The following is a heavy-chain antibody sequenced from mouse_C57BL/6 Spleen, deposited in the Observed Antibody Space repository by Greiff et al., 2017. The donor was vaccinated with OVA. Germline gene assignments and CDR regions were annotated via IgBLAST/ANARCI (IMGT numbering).Heavy chain of an antibody. CDR3: ARSKGRPYYFDY. Sequence: VQLQQPGAELVKPGASVKLSCKASGYTFTSYWMQWVKQRPGQGLEWIGEIDPSDSYTNYNQKFKGKATLTVDTSSSTAYMQLSSLTSEDSAVYYCARSKGRPYYFDYWGQGTTLTVSS. J-gene: IGHJ2*01. CDR1: GYTFTSYW. V-gene: IGHV1-50*01. CDR2: IDPSDSYT.